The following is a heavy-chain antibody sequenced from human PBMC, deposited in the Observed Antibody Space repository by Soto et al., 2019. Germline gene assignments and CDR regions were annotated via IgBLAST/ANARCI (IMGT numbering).Heavy chain of an antibody. Sequence: GASVKVSCKASGGTFSTYTITWVRQAPGQGLEWMGRFIPIIGIINYAQKFQGRVTISADKFTGTAYMELTGLRSDDTAVYYCAGDPDSHYNDSHASSYPWGQGTLVTVSS. CDR2: FIPIIGII. CDR1: GGTFSTYT. V-gene: IGHV1-69*04. CDR3: AGDPDSHYNDSHASSYP. D-gene: IGHD4-4*01. J-gene: IGHJ5*02.